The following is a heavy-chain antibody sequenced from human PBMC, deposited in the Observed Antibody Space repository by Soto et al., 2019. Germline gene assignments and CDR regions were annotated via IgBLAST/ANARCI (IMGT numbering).Heavy chain of an antibody. Sequence: SETLSLTCAVYGGSFSGYYWSWIRQPPGKGLEWIGEINHSGSTNYNPSLKSRVTISVDTSKNQFSLKLSSVTAADTAVYYCARGRRRFRMIVVVITTGDWFDPWGQGTLVTVSS. D-gene: IGHD3-22*01. J-gene: IGHJ5*02. CDR1: GGSFSGYY. V-gene: IGHV4-34*01. CDR3: ARGRRRFRMIVVVITTGDWFDP. CDR2: INHSGST.